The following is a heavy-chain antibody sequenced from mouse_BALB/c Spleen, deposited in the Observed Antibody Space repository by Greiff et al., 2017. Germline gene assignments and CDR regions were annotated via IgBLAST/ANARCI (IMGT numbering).Heavy chain of an antibody. CDR1: GFTFSSYA. CDR3: ARARSHFDY. J-gene: IGHJ2*01. CDR2: ISSGGSYT. V-gene: IGHV5-9-4*01. Sequence: EVQVVESGGGLVKPGGSLKLSCAASGFTFSSYAMSWVRQSPEKRLEWVAEISSGGSYTYYPDTVTGRFTISRDNAKNTRYLEMSSLRSEDTAMYYCARARSHFDYWGQGTTLTVSS. D-gene: IGHD1-1*01.